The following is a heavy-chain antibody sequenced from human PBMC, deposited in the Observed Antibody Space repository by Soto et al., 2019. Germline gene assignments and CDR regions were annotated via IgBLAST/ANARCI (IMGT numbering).Heavy chain of an antibody. CDR3: ATNFDTPYSSGWYVYGY. D-gene: IGHD6-19*01. CDR1: GYTLTELS. CDR2: FDPEDGET. Sequence: GASVKVSCKVSGYTLTELSMHWVRQAPGKGLEWMGGFDPEDGETIYAQKFQGRVTMTEDTSTDTAYMELSSLRSEDTAVYYCATNFDTPYSSGWYVYGYRGQRTLVTGSS. J-gene: IGHJ4*02. V-gene: IGHV1-24*01.